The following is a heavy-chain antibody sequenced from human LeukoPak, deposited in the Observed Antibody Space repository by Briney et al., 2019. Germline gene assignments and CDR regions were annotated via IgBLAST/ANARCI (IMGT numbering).Heavy chain of an antibody. CDR2: ISAYNGNT. J-gene: IGHJ4*02. V-gene: IGHV1-18*01. CDR3: ARTSAASLNYFDY. Sequence: ASVKVSCKASGDSFTSSGISWVRQAPGQGLGWMGWISAYNGNTNYAQKLQGRVTMTTDTSTSTAYMELRSLRSDDTAVYYCARTSAASLNYFDYWGQGTLVTVSS. CDR1: GDSFTSSG. D-gene: IGHD2-2*01.